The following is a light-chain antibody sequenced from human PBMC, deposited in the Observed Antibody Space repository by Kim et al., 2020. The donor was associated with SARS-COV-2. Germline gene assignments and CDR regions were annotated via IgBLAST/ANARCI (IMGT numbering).Light chain of an antibody. CDR2: SND. CDR3: VTWDDSLNAWV. J-gene: IGLJ3*02. Sequence: QSVLTQPPSASGAPGQRVIISCSGRSANIGSNVVKWYQQLPGAAPKFLVDSNDQRPSGVPDRFSGSKSGTSASLAISGVQSEEEAHYYCVTWDDSLNAWVFGGGTKVTVL. CDR1: SANIGSNV. V-gene: IGLV1-44*01.